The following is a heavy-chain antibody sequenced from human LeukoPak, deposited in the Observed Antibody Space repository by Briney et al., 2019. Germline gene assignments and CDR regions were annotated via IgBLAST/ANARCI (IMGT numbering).Heavy chain of an antibody. V-gene: IGHV3-23*01. CDR2: IIGSGGST. CDR3: AKDGSSDGGFDY. J-gene: IGHJ4*02. Sequence: GGSLRLSCAASGLTFSTYGMSCVRQAPGQGLEWASVIIGSGGSTYYADSVKGRFALSRDNSKNTLYLQMNRLRAEDMAVYYCAKDGSSDGGFDYWGQGTLVTVSS. D-gene: IGHD6-13*01. CDR1: GLTFSTYG.